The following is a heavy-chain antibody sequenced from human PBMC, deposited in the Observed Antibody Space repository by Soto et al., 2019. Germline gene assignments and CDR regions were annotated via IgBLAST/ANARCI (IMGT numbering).Heavy chain of an antibody. D-gene: IGHD6-13*01. CDR3: ARGGGSSWYDPYYYYMDV. J-gene: IGHJ6*03. V-gene: IGHV3-66*01. Sequence: GGSLRLSCAASEFTVISNYRSWIRQAPGKGLEWVSVIYSGGSTYYADSVKGRFTISRDNSKNTLYLQMNSLRAEDTAVYYCARGGGSSWYDPYYYYMDVWGKGTTVTISS. CDR1: EFTVISNY. CDR2: IYSGGST.